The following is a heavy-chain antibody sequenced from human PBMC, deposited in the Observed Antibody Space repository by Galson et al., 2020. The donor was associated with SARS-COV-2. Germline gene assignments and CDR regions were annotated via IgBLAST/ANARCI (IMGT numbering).Heavy chain of an antibody. J-gene: IGHJ4*02. CDR1: GYTFTSYG. CDR2: ISAYNGNT. Sequence: ASVKVSCKASGYTFTSYGISWVRQAPGQGLEWMGWISAYNGNTNYAQKLQGRVTMTTDTSTSTAYMELRSLRSDDTAVYYCARGLPNYYDSSGSPYYFDYWGQGTLVTVSS. CDR3: ARGLPNYYDSSGSPYYFDY. D-gene: IGHD3-22*01. V-gene: IGHV1-18*01.